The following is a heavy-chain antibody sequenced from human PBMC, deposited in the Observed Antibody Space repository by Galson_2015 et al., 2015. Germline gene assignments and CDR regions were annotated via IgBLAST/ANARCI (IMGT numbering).Heavy chain of an antibody. D-gene: IGHD3-3*01. Sequence: SLRLSCAASGFTFEDYSLHWVRQAPGRGLEWVSLIDKKGEKVFYGDSVKGRFAISRDNRRRSLYLQMNTLRVDDTAIYYCAKGATSSWSGYSYSFDYWGQGILVTVSS. CDR2: IDKKGEKV. CDR3: AKGATSSWSGYSYSFDY. V-gene: IGHV3-43*01. CDR1: GFTFEDYS. J-gene: IGHJ4*02.